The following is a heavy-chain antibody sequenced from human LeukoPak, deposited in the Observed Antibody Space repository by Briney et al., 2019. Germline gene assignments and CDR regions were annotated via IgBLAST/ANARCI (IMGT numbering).Heavy chain of an antibody. V-gene: IGHV3-21*06. J-gene: IGHJ4*02. D-gene: IGHD3-10*01. CDR2: ISGSTTYI. Sequence: PGGSLRLSCAGSGFTFTSYVMNWVRQSPGKGLEWVTSISGSTTYIYYADSVKGRFTVSRDNAKNSVYLQMNSLRAEDSGIYYCARGPGVDDFWGQGTLVTVSS. CDR1: GFTFTSYV. CDR3: ARGPGVDDF.